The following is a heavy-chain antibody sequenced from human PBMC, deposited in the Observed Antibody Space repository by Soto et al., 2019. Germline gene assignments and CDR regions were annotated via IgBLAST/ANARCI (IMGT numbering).Heavy chain of an antibody. V-gene: IGHV1-69*13. D-gene: IGHD3-22*01. J-gene: IGHJ4*02. Sequence: ASVKVSCKASGGTFSSYAISLVRQAPGQGLEWMGGIIPIFGIANYAQKFQGRVTITADESTSTAYMELSSLRSEDTVVYYCASCYDSSGYYIFDYWGQGTLVTVSS. CDR3: ASCYDSSGYYIFDY. CDR1: GGTFSSYA. CDR2: IIPIFGIA.